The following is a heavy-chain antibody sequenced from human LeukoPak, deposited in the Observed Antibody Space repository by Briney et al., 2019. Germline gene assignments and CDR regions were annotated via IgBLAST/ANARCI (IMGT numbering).Heavy chain of an antibody. J-gene: IGHJ6*02. Sequence: GGSLRLSCAASGFTFSSYEMNWVRQAPGKGLEWVSYISSSGSTIYYADSVKGRFTISRDNAKNSLYLQMNSLRAEDTAVYYCVRGFPGFWYYYYGMDVWGQGTTVTVSS. D-gene: IGHD3-3*01. CDR1: GFTFSSYE. CDR2: ISSSGSTI. V-gene: IGHV3-48*03. CDR3: VRGFPGFWYYYYGMDV.